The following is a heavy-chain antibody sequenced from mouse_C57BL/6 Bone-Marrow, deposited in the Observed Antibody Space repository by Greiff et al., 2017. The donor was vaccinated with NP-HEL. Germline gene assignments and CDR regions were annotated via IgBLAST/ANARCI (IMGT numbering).Heavy chain of an antibody. Sequence: QVQLKESGAELARPGASVKMSCKASGYTFTSYTMHWVKQRPGQGLEWIGYINPSSGYTKYNQKFKDKATLTADKSSSTAYMQLSSLTSEDSAVYYCARSEGGDYWGQGTTLTVSS. CDR1: GYTFTSYT. CDR2: INPSSGYT. J-gene: IGHJ2*01. CDR3: ARSEGGDY. V-gene: IGHV1-4*01.